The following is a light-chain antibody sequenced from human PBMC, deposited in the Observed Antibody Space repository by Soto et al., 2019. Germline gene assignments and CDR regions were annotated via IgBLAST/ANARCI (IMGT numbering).Light chain of an antibody. CDR1: SSNIGAGYD. V-gene: IGLV1-40*01. J-gene: IGLJ1*01. CDR2: GNS. Sequence: QSVLTQPPSVSGAPGQRVTISCTGSSSNIGAGYDVHWYQQLPGTAPKLLIYGNSNRPSGVPDRFSGSKSGTSASLAITGLQAEDEADYYRQSYDRSLRGYVFGTGTKLTAL. CDR3: QSYDRSLRGYV.